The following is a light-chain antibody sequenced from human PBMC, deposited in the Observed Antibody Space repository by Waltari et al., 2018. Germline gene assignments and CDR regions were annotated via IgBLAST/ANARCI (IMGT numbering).Light chain of an antibody. CDR1: QSVRRT. J-gene: IGKJ1*01. Sequence: EIVLTQSTGTLCLSPGERTTLSCRASQSVRRTLAWYQQKPGQPPRLLIYDASTRATGIPDRFSGSGSGTDFSLTISRLEPEDFAVYYCQKYGTLPATFGQGTKVEIK. CDR3: QKYGTLPAT. CDR2: DAS. V-gene: IGKV3-20*01.